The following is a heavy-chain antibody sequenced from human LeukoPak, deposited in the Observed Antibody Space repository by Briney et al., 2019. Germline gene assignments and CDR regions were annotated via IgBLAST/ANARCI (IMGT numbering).Heavy chain of an antibody. J-gene: IGHJ4*02. Sequence: GGSLRLSCAASGFTSSSYGMHWVRQAPGKGLEWVAVISYDGSNKYYADSVKGRLTISRDNSKNTLYLQMNSLRAEDTAVYYCARGNYDILTGYYPIDYWGQGTLVTVSS. CDR3: ARGNYDILTGYYPIDY. V-gene: IGHV3-30*03. CDR1: GFTSSSYG. CDR2: ISYDGSNK. D-gene: IGHD3-9*01.